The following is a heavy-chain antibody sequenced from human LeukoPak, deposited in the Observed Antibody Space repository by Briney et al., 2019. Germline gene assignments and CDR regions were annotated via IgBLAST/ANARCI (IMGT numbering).Heavy chain of an antibody. CDR1: GFTFSSYG. D-gene: IGHD5-18*01. CDR3: AKDWRRGYSYGYSDY. Sequence: GRSLRRSCAASGFTFSSYGMHWVRQAPGKGLEWVALISYDGYNKYYADSVKGRFTISRDNSKNTLYLQMNSLRAEDTAVYYCAKDWRRGYSYGYSDYWGQGTLVTVSS. J-gene: IGHJ4*02. V-gene: IGHV3-30*18. CDR2: ISYDGYNK.